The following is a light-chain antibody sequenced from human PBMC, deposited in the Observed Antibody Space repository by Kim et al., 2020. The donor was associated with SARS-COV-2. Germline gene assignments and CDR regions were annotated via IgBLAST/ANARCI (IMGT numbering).Light chain of an antibody. CDR3: CSYAGSYTYV. V-gene: IGLV2-11*01. J-gene: IGLJ1*01. Sequence: QTGHVYGSGTNIDVGGYNYGSWYQQHPDKPPKLMIYDVSERPSGVPDRFAGSKSGNTASLTISGLQADDEADYYCCSYAGSYTYVFGTGTKVTVL. CDR2: DVS. CDR1: NIDVGGYNY.